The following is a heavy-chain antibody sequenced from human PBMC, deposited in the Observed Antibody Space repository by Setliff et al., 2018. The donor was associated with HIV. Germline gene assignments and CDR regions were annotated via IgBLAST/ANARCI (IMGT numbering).Heavy chain of an antibody. CDR1: GFSISSAYY. J-gene: IGHJ6*02. Sequence: SETLSLTCDVSGFSISSAYYWGWIRHPPGKGLEWIGSIYHSGSTYYNPSLKSRVTISVDTSKNQFSLKLSSVTAADTAVYYCARRPAGAVAGDYGMDVWGQGTTVTVSS. CDR3: ARRPAGAVAGDYGMDV. CDR2: IYHSGST. V-gene: IGHV4-38-2*01. D-gene: IGHD6-19*01.